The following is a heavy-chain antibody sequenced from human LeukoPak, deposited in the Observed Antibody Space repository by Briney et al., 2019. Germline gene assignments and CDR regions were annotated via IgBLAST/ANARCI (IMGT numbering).Heavy chain of an antibody. CDR3: AKEGNYYDSSGYYSFDY. CDR2: VSSSGGST. J-gene: IGHJ4*02. Sequence: PGGSLRLSCAASGFTFSSYAMTWVRQAPGKGLEWVSTVSSSGGSTYYADSVKGRFTISRDNSKNTLYLQMNSLRAEDTAIYYCAKEGNYYDSSGYYSFDYWGQGTLVTVSP. CDR1: GFTFSSYA. D-gene: IGHD3-22*01. V-gene: IGHV3-23*01.